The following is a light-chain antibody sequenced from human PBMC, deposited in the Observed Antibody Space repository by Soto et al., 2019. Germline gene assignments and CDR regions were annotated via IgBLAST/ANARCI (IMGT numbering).Light chain of an antibody. V-gene: IGLV2-14*03. CDR1: SSDVGFYNY. CDR2: DVS. J-gene: IGLJ2*01. CDR3: SSYTIINALL. Sequence: QSALTQPASVSGSPRQSITISCTGTSSDVGFYNYVSWYQQHPGKAPKLMIYDVSGRPSGVSNRFSGSRSGNTASLTISGLQPEDEADYHCSSYTIINALLFGGGTQVIVL.